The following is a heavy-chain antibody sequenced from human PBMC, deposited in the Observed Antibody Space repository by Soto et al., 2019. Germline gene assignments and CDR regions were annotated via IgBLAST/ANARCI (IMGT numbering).Heavy chain of an antibody. CDR2: ISGSGYST. D-gene: IGHD1-26*01. V-gene: IGHV3-23*01. Sequence: EVQLLESGGGLVKPGGSLRLSCAASGFTFSSYGMSWVRQAPWKGLEWVSAISGSGYSTYYADSVKGRFTISRDNSKNTLYLQRNCLRAEDTAVYYCAKSLSVGATTPFDYWGQGTLVTVSS. J-gene: IGHJ4*02. CDR1: GFTFSSYG. CDR3: AKSLSVGATTPFDY.